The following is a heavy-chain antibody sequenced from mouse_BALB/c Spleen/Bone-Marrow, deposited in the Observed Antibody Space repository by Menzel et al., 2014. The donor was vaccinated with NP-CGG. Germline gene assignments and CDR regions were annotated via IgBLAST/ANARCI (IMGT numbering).Heavy chain of an antibody. V-gene: IGHV14-3*02. J-gene: IGHJ3*01. CDR2: IDPANGNT. D-gene: IGHD2-14*01. Sequence: EVQRVESGAELVKPGASVKWSCTASGFNIKDTYMHWVKQRPEQGLEWIGRIDPANGNTKYDPKFQGKATITTDTSSNTAYLQLRSLTSEDTAVYYCARYDYRYSWFAYWGQGTLVTVSA. CDR3: ARYDYRYSWFAY. CDR1: GFNIKDTY.